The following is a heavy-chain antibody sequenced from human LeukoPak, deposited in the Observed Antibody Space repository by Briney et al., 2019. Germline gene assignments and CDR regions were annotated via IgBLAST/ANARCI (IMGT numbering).Heavy chain of an antibody. CDR3: AKDRLGAMLYFDY. D-gene: IGHD1-26*01. CDR2: ISGSGDTT. V-gene: IGHV3-23*01. CDR1: GFTFRSYA. J-gene: IGHJ4*02. Sequence: SGGSLRLSCAATGFTFRSYAMSWVRQAPGKGLDWVSAISGSGDTTYFADSVKGRFTISRDNSKNTLYLQMNSLRAEDTAVYYCAKDRLGAMLYFDYWGQGTLVTVSS.